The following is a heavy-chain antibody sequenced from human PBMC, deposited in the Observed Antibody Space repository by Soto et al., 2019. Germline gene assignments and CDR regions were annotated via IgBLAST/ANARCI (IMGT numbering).Heavy chain of an antibody. D-gene: IGHD5-12*01. J-gene: IGHJ4*02. CDR1: GYTFISYD. CDR3: ARGDGYIFDY. Sequence: QVQLVQSGAEVKKPGASVKVSCKASGYTFISYDINWVRQATGQGLEWMGWMNPNTGDTGYAQKFQGRGTMTRNTSINTANLELSSLRSDDTAVYFCARGDGYIFDYWGQGTLVTVSS. CDR2: MNPNTGDT. V-gene: IGHV1-8*01.